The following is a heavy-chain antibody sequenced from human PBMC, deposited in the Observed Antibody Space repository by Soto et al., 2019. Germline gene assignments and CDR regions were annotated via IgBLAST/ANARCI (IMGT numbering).Heavy chain of an antibody. J-gene: IGHJ4*02. CDR3: ARTNLXXXXXQDFDY. CDR1: GYSFTSYW. CDR2: IYPGDSDT. V-gene: IGHV5-51*01. Sequence: GESLKISCKGSGYSFTSYWIGWVRQMPGKGLEWMGIIYPGDSDTRYSPSFQGQVTISADKSISTAYLQWSSLKASDTAMYYCARTNLXXXXXQDFDYWXXGTLVTVSS. D-gene: IGHD2-15*01.